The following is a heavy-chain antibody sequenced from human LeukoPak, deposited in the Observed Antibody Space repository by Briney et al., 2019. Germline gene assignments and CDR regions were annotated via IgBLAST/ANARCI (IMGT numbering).Heavy chain of an antibody. CDR2: INHSGST. D-gene: IGHD3-22*01. CDR3: ARRDMIAIAFDI. Sequence: SETLSLTCAVYGGSFSGYYWSWIRQPPGKGLEWIGEINHSGSTNYNPSLKSRVTISVDTSKNQFSLKLSSVTAADTAVYYCARRDMIAIAFDIWGQGTMVTVSS. V-gene: IGHV4-34*01. J-gene: IGHJ3*02. CDR1: GGSFSGYY.